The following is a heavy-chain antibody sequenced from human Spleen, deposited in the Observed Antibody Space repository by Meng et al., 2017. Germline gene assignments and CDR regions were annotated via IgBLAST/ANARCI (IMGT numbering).Heavy chain of an antibody. J-gene: IGHJ4*02. D-gene: IGHD2-2*01. CDR3: ARDRVTYSSMSSDY. Sequence: GGSLRLSCAASGFTFSSYAMSWVRQAPGKGLEWVSTISAGGLSTYYADTIKGRFTISRDNSKNTLYLQMNGLRAEDTAVYYCARDRVTYSSMSSDYWGQGTLVTVSS. V-gene: IGHV3-23*01. CDR2: ISAGGLST. CDR1: GFTFSSYA.